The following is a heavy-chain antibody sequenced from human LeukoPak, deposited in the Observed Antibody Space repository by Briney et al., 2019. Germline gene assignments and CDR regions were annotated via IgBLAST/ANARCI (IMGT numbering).Heavy chain of an antibody. V-gene: IGHV3-53*01. J-gene: IGHJ4*02. Sequence: AGGSLRLSCSASGFTVSSNYMSWVRQAPGKGLARVSLIYSGGSTYYADSVKGRFTISRDNSKNTLYLQMSSLRAEDTAVYYCARVLWELLGRGGSYYFDYWGQGTLVTVSS. D-gene: IGHD1-26*01. CDR2: IYSGGST. CDR3: ARVLWELLGRGGSYYFDY. CDR1: GFTVSSNY.